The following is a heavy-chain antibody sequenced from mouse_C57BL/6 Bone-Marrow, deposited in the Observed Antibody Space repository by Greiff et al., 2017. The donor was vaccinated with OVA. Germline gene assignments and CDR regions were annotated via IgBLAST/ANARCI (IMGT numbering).Heavy chain of an antibody. CDR3: ARIYYYGSRNAMDY. CDR2: IYWDDDK. V-gene: IGHV8-12*01. J-gene: IGHJ4*01. D-gene: IGHD1-1*01. CDR1: GFSLSTSGMG. Sequence: QVTLKVSGPGILQSSQTLSLTCSFSGFSLSTSGMGVSWIRQPSGKGLEWLAHIYWDDDKRYNPSLKSPLPISKATSRNQVFLKTTRVDTADTATYYCARIYYYGSRNAMDYWGQGTSVTVSS.